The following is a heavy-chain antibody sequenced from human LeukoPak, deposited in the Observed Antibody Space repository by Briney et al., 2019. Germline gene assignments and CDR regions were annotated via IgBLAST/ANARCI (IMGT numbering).Heavy chain of an antibody. V-gene: IGHV3-48*03. Sequence: GGSLRLSCAASGFSLSSYEMNWARQAPGKGLEWVSYISSSGSIIYYADSVKGRFTISRDNAKNSLYLQMNSLRVEDTAVYYCARDRKYTYGYYFDYWGQGALVTVSS. CDR1: GFSLSSYE. D-gene: IGHD5-18*01. J-gene: IGHJ4*02. CDR3: ARDRKYTYGYYFDY. CDR2: ISSSGSII.